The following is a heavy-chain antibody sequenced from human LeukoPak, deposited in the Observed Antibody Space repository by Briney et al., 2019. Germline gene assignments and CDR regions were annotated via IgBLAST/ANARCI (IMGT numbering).Heavy chain of an antibody. J-gene: IGHJ3*02. CDR1: GFTFSSYA. D-gene: IGHD3-10*01. CDR3: AKDLYYYGSGDAFDI. CDR2: ISGSGGST. V-gene: IGHV3-23*01. Sequence: GGSLRLSCAASGFTFSSYAMSWVRQAPGKGLEWVSAISGSGGSTYYADSVKGRFTISRVNSKNTLYLQMNSLRAEDTAVFYCAKDLYYYGSGDAFDIWGQGTMVTVSS.